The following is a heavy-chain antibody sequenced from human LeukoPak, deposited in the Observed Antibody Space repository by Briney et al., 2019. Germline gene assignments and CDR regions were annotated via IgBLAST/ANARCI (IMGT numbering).Heavy chain of an antibody. D-gene: IGHD6-13*01. Sequence: ASVKVSCKASGGTFSSYAISWVRQAPGQGLEWMGGIIPIFGTANYAQKFQGRVTITADESTSTAYMELSSLRSEDTAVYYCARSSYSSSWSIDAFDIWGQGTMVTVSS. V-gene: IGHV1-69*13. J-gene: IGHJ3*02. CDR1: GGTFSSYA. CDR2: IIPIFGTA. CDR3: ARSSYSSSWSIDAFDI.